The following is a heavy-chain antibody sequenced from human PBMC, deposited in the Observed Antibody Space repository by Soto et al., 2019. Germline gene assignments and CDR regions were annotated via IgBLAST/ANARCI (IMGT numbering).Heavy chain of an antibody. V-gene: IGHV4-59*01. D-gene: IGHD6-13*01. J-gene: IGHJ6*03. CDR1: GGSISSYY. CDR3: ARGRTLVPSYYYYMDV. CDR2: IYYSGST. Sequence: SETLSLTCTVSGGSISSYYWSWIRQPPGKGLEWIGYIYYSGSTNYNPSLKSRVTISVDTSKNQFSLKLSSVTAADTAVYYCARGRTLVPSYYYYMDVWGKGTTVTVSS.